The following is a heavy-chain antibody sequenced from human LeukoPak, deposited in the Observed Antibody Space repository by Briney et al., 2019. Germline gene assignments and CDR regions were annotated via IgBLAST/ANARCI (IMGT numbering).Heavy chain of an antibody. CDR1: GFTFSSYG. Sequence: GGSLRLSCAASGFTFSSYGMHWVRQAPGKGLEWVAFIRYDGSNKYYADSVKGRFTISRDNSKNTLYLQMNSLRAEDTAAYYCAKDIQDIVVVVAATYPDYWGQGTLVTVSS. D-gene: IGHD2-15*01. J-gene: IGHJ4*02. CDR3: AKDIQDIVVVVAATYPDY. CDR2: IRYDGSNK. V-gene: IGHV3-30*02.